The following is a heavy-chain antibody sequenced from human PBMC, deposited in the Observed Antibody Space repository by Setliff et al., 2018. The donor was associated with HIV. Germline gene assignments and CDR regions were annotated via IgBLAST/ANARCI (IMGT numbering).Heavy chain of an antibody. Sequence: ASVKVSCKASGYTFNIYAINWVRQAPGQGLEWMGWINTKTAYPMYARDFTGHFVFSLDTSLTTAFLQINSLKAGDTAMYYCAKVGDDADGLDYWGQGTMVTGLL. CDR3: AKVGDDADGLDY. J-gene: IGHJ4*02. V-gene: IGHV7-4-1*02. CDR1: GYTFNIYA. D-gene: IGHD3-16*01. CDR2: INTKTAYP.